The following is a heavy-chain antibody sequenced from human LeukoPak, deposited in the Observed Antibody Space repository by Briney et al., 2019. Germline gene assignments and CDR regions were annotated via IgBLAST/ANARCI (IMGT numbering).Heavy chain of an antibody. V-gene: IGHV3-7*01. Sequence: GGSLRFSCAASGITFSRYWMNWVRQAPGKGLEWVANIREDGSVKNYVDSVRGRFTVSRDNAKNSLYLQMNSLRAEDTAVYYCARDKPFGDCADDWGQGTLVIVSS. J-gene: IGHJ4*02. D-gene: IGHD2-21*02. CDR1: GITFSRYW. CDR3: ARDKPFGDCADD. CDR2: IREDGSVK.